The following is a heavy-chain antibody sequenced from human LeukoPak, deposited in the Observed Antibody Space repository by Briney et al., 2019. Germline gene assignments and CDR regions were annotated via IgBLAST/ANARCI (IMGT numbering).Heavy chain of an antibody. D-gene: IGHD6-19*01. CDR1: GYTFTSYG. CDR3: ARETESSSGWSNFDY. CDR2: INPNSGGT. V-gene: IGHV1-2*02. J-gene: IGHJ4*02. Sequence: GASVKVSCKASGYTFTSYGISWVRQAPGQGLEWMGWINPNSGGTNYAQKFQGRVTMTRDTSISTAYMELSRLRSDDTAVYYCARETESSSGWSNFDYWGQGTLVTVSS.